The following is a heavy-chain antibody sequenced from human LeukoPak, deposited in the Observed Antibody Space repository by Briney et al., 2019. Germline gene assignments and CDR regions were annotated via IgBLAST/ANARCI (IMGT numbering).Heavy chain of an antibody. D-gene: IGHD3-16*01. CDR1: GLTLSNYR. CDR2: INPYGGEE. CDR3: AIWGTDQNY. Sequence: PGGSLRLSCTVSGLTLSNYRMNWVRQAPGKGLEWVANINPYGGEEGYVGSVKGQFVISRDNAKNSLYLQMNSLRAEDTAVYYCAIWGTDQNYWGQGTLVTVSS. V-gene: IGHV3-7*02. J-gene: IGHJ4*02.